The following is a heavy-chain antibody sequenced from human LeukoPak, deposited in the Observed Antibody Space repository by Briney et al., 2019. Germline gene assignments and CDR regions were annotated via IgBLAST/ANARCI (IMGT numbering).Heavy chain of an antibody. Sequence: GVSVKVSCKVSGYTLTELSMHWARQAPGKGLEWMGGFDPKDGETIYAQKFQGRVTMTEDTSTDTAYMELSSLRSEDTAVYYCARRKARDLILSYWGQGTLVTVSS. CDR2: FDPKDGET. J-gene: IGHJ4*02. CDR1: GYTLTELS. V-gene: IGHV1-24*01. D-gene: IGHD3-9*01. CDR3: ARRKARDLILSY.